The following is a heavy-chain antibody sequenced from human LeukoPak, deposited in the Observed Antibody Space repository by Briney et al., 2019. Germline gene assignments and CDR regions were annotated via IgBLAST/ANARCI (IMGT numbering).Heavy chain of an antibody. CDR2: IYYSGST. CDR3: ARDKPDMYSNYYFDY. D-gene: IGHD4-11*01. Sequence: SETLSLTCTVSGGSISSSSYYWGWIRQPPGKGLEWIGSIYYSGSTYYNPSLKSRVTISVDTSKNQFSLKLSSVTAADTAVYYCARDKPDMYSNYYFDYWGQGTLVTVSS. J-gene: IGHJ4*02. CDR1: GGSISSSSYY. V-gene: IGHV4-39*07.